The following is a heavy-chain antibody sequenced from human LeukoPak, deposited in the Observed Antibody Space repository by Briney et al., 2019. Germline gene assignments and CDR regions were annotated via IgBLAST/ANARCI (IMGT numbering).Heavy chain of an antibody. CDR2: IYTSGST. V-gene: IGHV4-61*02. J-gene: IGHJ4*02. D-gene: IGHD6-13*01. CDR3: ATGVHGIAAAGDYYFDY. Sequence: TLSLTCTVSGGSISSGSYYWSWIRQPAGKGLEWIGRIYTSGSTNYNPSLKSRVTISVDTSKNQFSLKLSSVTAADTAVYYCATGVHGIAAAGDYYFDYWGQGTLVTVSS. CDR1: GGSISSGSYY.